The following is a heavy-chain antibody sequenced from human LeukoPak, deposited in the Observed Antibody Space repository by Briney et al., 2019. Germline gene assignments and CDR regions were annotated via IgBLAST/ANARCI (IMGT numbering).Heavy chain of an antibody. V-gene: IGHV1-2*02. D-gene: IGHD3-22*01. J-gene: IGHJ4*02. CDR1: GYTFTGYY. CDR3: ARNLEEIVVVITTNVVEDY. CDR2: INPNSGGT. Sequence: ASVKGYCKASGYTFTGYYMHLVRQAPGQGLEWMGWINPNSGGTNYAQKFQGRVTMTRDTSASTAYMELSRLRSDDTAVYYCARNLEEIVVVITTNVVEDYWGQGTLVTVSS.